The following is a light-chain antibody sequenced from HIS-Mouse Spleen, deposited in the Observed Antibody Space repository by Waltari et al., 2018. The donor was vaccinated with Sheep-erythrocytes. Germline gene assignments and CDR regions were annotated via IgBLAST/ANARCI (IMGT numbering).Light chain of an antibody. J-gene: IGLJ1*01. V-gene: IGLV2-11*02. CDR3: CSYAGSYNHV. CDR1: SRAVCGYNY. Sequence: QSALTQPRSVSGSPGQSVTISCTATSRAVCGYNYVSWYQQHPGKAPKLMIYDVSKRPSGVPDRFSGSKSGNTASLTISGLQAEDEADYYCCSYAGSYNHVFATGTKVTVL. CDR2: DVS.